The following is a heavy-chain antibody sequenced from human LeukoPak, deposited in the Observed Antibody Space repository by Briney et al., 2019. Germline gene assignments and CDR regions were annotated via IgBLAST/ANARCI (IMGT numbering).Heavy chain of an antibody. Sequence: GASLRLSCAAAGFTFSSYAMSWVHQAPGKGLEWVSHISACGRTTDYADSVKGRFTISRDNSKNTVYLQMNSLRAEDTAVYYCAKLCSGGSCYWNYWGQGTLVTVSS. CDR3: AKLCSGGSCYWNY. CDR2: ISACGRTT. J-gene: IGHJ4*02. D-gene: IGHD2-15*01. CDR1: GFTFSSYA. V-gene: IGHV3-23*01.